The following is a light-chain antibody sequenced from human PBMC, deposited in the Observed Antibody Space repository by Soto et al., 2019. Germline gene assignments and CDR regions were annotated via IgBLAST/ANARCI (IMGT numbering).Light chain of an antibody. CDR3: AAWDDTVRSYV. V-gene: IGLV1-47*01. Sequence: QSVLTQPPSVSGTPGQRVTLSCSGGISNIGTNYVHWFQQLPGTAPKVLSNRDNQRPSGVPDRFSGSKSGTSASLAISGLRSEDEAEYYCAAWDDTVRSYVFGTGTKVTVL. CDR1: ISNIGTNY. CDR2: RDN. J-gene: IGLJ1*01.